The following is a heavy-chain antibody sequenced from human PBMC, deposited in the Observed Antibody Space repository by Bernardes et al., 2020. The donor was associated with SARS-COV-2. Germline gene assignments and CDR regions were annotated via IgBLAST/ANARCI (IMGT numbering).Heavy chain of an antibody. CDR2: ISGSGGST. CDR3: AGYGSGSYKWFDP. J-gene: IGHJ5*02. V-gene: IGHV3-23*01. D-gene: IGHD3-10*01. CDR1: GFTFSSYA. Sequence: GGSLRLSRAASGFTFSSYAMTWVRQAPGKGLEWVSTISGSGGSTYYADSVKGRFTISRDNSKNTLYLQMNSLRAEDTAVFYCAGYGSGSYKWFDPWGQGTLVIVSS.